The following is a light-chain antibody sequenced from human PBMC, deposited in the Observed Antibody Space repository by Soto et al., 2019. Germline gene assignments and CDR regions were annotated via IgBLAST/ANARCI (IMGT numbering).Light chain of an antibody. V-gene: IGLV2-8*01. CDR1: SSDVGGYNY. Sequence: QSALTQPPSASGSPGQSVTISCTGTSSDVGGYNYVSWYQQHPGKAPKLMIYEVSKRPSGVPDRFSGSKSGNTASLTVSGLQAEDEADYYCSSSAGNTGVFGGGTKLTVL. CDR2: EVS. CDR3: SSSAGNTGV. J-gene: IGLJ3*02.